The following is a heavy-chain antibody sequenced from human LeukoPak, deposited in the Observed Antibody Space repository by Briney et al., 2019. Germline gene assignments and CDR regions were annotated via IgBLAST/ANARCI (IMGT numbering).Heavy chain of an antibody. V-gene: IGHV4-59*01. CDR2: ISYSGST. CDR3: AREARGSNGYYYNY. CDR1: GGSITSYS. D-gene: IGHD3-22*01. Sequence: SETLSLTCTVSGGSITSYSWTWIRQPPGKGLELIGDISYSGSTKYNPTLKSRATISADTYKKQFSLTLTSVTAADTAVYYCAREARGSNGYYYNYWGQGTLVTVSS. J-gene: IGHJ4*02.